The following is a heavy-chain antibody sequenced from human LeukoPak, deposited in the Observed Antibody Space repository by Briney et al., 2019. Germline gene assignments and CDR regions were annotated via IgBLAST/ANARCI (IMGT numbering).Heavy chain of an antibody. J-gene: IGHJ4*02. CDR1: GFTFSSYA. CDR2: IGGSGGPT. Sequence: GGSLRLSCAASGFTFSSYAMSWVRQAPGKGLEFVSIIGGSGGPTYYADSVKGRFTISRDNSENTLFLQMNSLRAEDTALYYCSKNGLVATTYYFDSWGQGTLVTVSS. V-gene: IGHV3-23*01. D-gene: IGHD5-12*01. CDR3: SKNGLVATTYYFDS.